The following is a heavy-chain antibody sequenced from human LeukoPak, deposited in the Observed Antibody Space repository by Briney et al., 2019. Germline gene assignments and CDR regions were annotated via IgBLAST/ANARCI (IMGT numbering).Heavy chain of an antibody. D-gene: IGHD6-6*01. V-gene: IGHV4-34*01. Sequence: SETLSLTCAVYGGSFSGYYWSWICQPPGKGLEWIGEINHSGSTNYNPSLKSRVTIPVDTSKNQFSLKLSSVTAADTAVYYCASRLETGFDYWGQGTLVTVSS. CDR1: GGSFSGYY. CDR2: INHSGST. J-gene: IGHJ4*02. CDR3: ASRLETGFDY.